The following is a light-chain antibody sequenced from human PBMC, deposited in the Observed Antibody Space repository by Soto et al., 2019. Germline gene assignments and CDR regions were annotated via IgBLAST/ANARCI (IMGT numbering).Light chain of an antibody. V-gene: IGKV1-17*01. CDR2: AAS. CDR1: QGIGND. J-gene: IGKJ3*01. CDR3: LQHNTYPFT. Sequence: DIQMTQSPSYLSASVGDRVTITCRASQGIGNDLGWFQQRPGKAPKRLIYAASTLQRGVPSRFSGSRSGTEFTLTISSLQPEDFATYDCLQHNTYPFTFGPGTKVEIK.